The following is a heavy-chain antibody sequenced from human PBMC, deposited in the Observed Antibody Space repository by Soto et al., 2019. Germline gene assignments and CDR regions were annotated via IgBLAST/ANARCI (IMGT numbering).Heavy chain of an antibody. V-gene: IGHV1-2*02. CDR2: INPNGGGT. CDR1: GYTFTAYY. D-gene: IGHD3-3*01. J-gene: IGHJ5*02. CDR3: ARGGGTILAPLP. Sequence: QVQLMQSGAEMKKPGASVKVSCESSGYTFTAYYIHWVRQAPGHGLEWMGWINPNGGGTKYAQKFQGRVTMTRDTSINTAYLELTRLTSDDTAVYYCARGGGTILAPLPWGQGTLVTVSS.